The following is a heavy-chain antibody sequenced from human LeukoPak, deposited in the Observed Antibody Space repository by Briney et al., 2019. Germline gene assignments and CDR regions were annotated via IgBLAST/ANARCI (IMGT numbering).Heavy chain of an antibody. CDR3: ARGWQWLVD. J-gene: IGHJ4*02. CDR1: GVSFSGYY. CDR2: INHSGST. V-gene: IGHV4-34*01. Sequence: RTSETLSLTCAVYGVSFSGYYWNWIRQPPGKGLEWIGEINHSGSTNYNPSLESRVTISVDTSKNQFSLKLSSVTAADTAVYYCARGWQWLVDWGQGTLVTVSS. D-gene: IGHD6-19*01.